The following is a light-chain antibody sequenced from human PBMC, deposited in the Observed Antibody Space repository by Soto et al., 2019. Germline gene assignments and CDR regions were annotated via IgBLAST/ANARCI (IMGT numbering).Light chain of an antibody. CDR1: QDIGTW. CDR2: RAS. CDR3: QQYHIYSWT. V-gene: IGKV1-5*03. J-gene: IGKJ1*01. Sequence: IQMTQFPSTLAASLGDRVTITCRASQDIGTWLAWYQQKPEKAPKVLIYRASHLESGVPSRFSASGSGTEFSLTINSLQADDFETYYCQQYHIYSWTFGQGTKVDI.